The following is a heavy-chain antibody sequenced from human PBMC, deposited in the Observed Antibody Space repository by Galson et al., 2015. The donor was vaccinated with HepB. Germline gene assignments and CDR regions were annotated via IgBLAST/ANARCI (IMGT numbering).Heavy chain of an antibody. CDR3: AKSSYGSYYYYGMDV. J-gene: IGHJ6*02. CDR1: GFTFSSYA. V-gene: IGHV3-23*01. Sequence: SLRLSCAASGFTFSSYAMSWVRQAPGKGLEWVSAISGSGGSTYYADSVKGRFTISRDNSKNTLYLQMNSLRAEDTAVYYCAKSSYGSYYYYGMDVWGQGTTVTVSS. D-gene: IGHD4-17*01. CDR2: ISGSGGST.